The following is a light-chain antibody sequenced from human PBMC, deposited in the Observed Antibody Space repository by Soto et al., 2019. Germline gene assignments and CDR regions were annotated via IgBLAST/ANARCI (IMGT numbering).Light chain of an antibody. CDR2: EVS. CDR3: SSYTSSNTPVV. V-gene: IGLV2-14*01. CDR1: SSDVGGYNY. J-gene: IGLJ2*01. Sequence: QSVLTQPASVSGSPGQSITLSCTGTSSDVGGYNYVSWYQQHPGKAPKLMIYEVSNRPSGVSNRFSGSKSGNTASLTISGLQAEDEADYYCSSYTSSNTPVVFGGGTKLTVL.